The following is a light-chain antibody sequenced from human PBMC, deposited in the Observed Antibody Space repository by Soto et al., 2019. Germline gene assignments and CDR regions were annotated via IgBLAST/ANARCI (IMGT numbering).Light chain of an antibody. J-gene: IGKJ5*01. CDR2: DAS. CDR1: QSVSTY. V-gene: IGKV3-11*01. Sequence: EIVLTQSPATLSLSPGERATLSCRASQSVSTYLAWYQQRPGQAPRLLIYDASYRATDIPPRFSGSGSGTEFTLTISSLQSEDFAVYYCQQYYDWPITFGQGTRLEI. CDR3: QQYYDWPIT.